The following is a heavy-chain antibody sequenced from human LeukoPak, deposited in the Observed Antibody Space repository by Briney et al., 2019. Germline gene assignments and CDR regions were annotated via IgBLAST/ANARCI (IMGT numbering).Heavy chain of an antibody. CDR3: ARDPDYDILTGYIY. V-gene: IGHV4-39*07. J-gene: IGHJ4*02. D-gene: IGHD3-9*01. Sequence: SETLSLTCTVSGGSISSSSYYWGWIRQPPGKGLEWIGSVYYSGSTYFNPSLKSRVTMSVDTSENRFSLKLSSVTAADTAVYYCARDPDYDILTGYIYWGQGTLVTVSS. CDR1: GGSISSSSYY. CDR2: VYYSGST.